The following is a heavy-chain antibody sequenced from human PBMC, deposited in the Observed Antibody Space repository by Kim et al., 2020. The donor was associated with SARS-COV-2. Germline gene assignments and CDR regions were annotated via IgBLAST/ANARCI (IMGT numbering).Heavy chain of an antibody. V-gene: IGHV3-30*04. CDR3: ARSSALVYGSGSYLRDYYYGMDV. Sequence: GGSLRLSCAASGFTFSSYAMHWVRQAPGKGLEWVAVISYDGSNKYYADSVKGRFTISRDNSKNTLYLQMNSLRAEDTAVYYCARSSALVYGSGSYLRDYYYGMDVWGQGTTVTVSS. D-gene: IGHD3-10*01. J-gene: IGHJ6*02. CDR1: GFTFSSYA. CDR2: ISYDGSNK.